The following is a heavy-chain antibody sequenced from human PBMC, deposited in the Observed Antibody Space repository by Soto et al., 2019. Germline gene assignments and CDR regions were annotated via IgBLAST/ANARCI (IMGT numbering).Heavy chain of an antibody. J-gene: IGHJ4*02. CDR2: INSDGSST. CDR1: GFTFSSYW. V-gene: IGHV3-74*01. D-gene: IGHD2-2*01. CDR3: ARVSREVVPAAIDY. Sequence: EVQLVESGGGLVQPGGSLRLSCAASGFTFSSYWIHWVRQAPGKGLVWVSRINSDGSSTTYADSVKGRFTISRDNAKNTLYLKMTSLRAEDTAVYYCARVSREVVPAAIDYWGQGTLVTVSS.